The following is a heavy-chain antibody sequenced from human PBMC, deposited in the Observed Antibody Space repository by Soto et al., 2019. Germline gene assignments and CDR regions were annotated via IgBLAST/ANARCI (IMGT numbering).Heavy chain of an antibody. CDR1: GGTFSSYA. J-gene: IGHJ4*02. CDR2: IIPIFGTA. V-gene: IGHV1-69*06. Sequence: ASVKISCKASGGTFSSYAISWVRQAPGQGLEWMGGIIPIFGTANYAQKFQGRVTITADKSTSTAYMELSSLRSEDTAVYYCASSHSSGSFEYWGKGTLVTVSS. CDR3: ASSHSSGSFEY. D-gene: IGHD3-22*01.